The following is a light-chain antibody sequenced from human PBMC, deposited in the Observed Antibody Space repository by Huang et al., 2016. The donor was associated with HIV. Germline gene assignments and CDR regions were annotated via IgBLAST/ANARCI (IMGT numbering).Light chain of an antibody. CDR1: QSVSNNY. V-gene: IGKV3-20*01. CDR2: GAS. Sequence: EIVLTQSPGTLSLSPGERATLSCRASQSVSNNYLAWYQQKLGQPPRLLIYGASSRATGIPDRCSGSGSGTDFTLTISRLEPEDFAVYYCHQYGTSPRTFGQGTKLEIK. J-gene: IGKJ2*01. CDR3: HQYGTSPRT.